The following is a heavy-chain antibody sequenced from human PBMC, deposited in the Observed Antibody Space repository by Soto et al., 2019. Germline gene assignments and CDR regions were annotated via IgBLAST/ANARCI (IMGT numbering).Heavy chain of an antibody. CDR1: GFTFSSYG. V-gene: IGHV3-30*18. CDR2: ISYDGSNK. J-gene: IGHJ6*02. Sequence: PGGSLSLSCAASGFTFSSYGMHWVRQAPGKGLEWVAVISYDGSNKYYADSVKGRFTISRDNSKNTLYLQMNSLRAEDTAVYYCAKDHHCSSTSCYLYYYYYGMDVWGQGTTVTVSS. D-gene: IGHD2-2*01. CDR3: AKDHHCSSTSCYLYYYYYGMDV.